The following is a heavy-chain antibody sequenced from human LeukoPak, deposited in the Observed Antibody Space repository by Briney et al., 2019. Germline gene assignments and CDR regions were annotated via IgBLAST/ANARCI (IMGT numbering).Heavy chain of an antibody. CDR3: VPRKEWSCYMGV. CDR1: GGSISSYY. CDR2: IYYSGST. D-gene: IGHD3-3*01. V-gene: IGHV4-59*01. Sequence: SETLSLTCTVSGGSISSYYWSWIRQPPGKGLEWIGYIYYSGSTNYNPSLKSRVTISVDTSKNQFSLKLSSVTAADTAVYYCVPRKEWSCYMGVWNKGTTVTVSS. J-gene: IGHJ6*03.